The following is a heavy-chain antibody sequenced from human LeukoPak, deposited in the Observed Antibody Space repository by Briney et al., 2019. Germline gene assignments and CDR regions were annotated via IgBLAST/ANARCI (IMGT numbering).Heavy chain of an antibody. Sequence: SETLSLTCIVSGDPISNYYWSWIRQPPGKGLEWIGYIYSRGSTNYNPSLKSRVTISVDTSKNQVSLKLTSVTAADAAVYYCARHAPTGTPTIFDYWGQGTLVTVSS. J-gene: IGHJ4*02. CDR2: IYSRGST. V-gene: IGHV4-4*09. CDR1: GDPISNYY. CDR3: ARHAPTGTPTIFDY. D-gene: IGHD1-1*01.